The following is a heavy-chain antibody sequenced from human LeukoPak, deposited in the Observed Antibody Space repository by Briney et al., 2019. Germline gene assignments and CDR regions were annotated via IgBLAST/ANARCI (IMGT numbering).Heavy chain of an antibody. Sequence: GGSLRLSCTASGFTLDDYALHWVRQAPGKGLEWISLISGDGDNTYYADSVKGRFTISRDNSKNSLYLQMSSLRAEDTALYYCAKGVRSGTYYNCFDPWGQGTLVTVSS. V-gene: IGHV3-43*02. CDR3: AKGVRSGTYYNCFDP. J-gene: IGHJ5*02. D-gene: IGHD1-26*01. CDR2: ISGDGDNT. CDR1: GFTLDDYA.